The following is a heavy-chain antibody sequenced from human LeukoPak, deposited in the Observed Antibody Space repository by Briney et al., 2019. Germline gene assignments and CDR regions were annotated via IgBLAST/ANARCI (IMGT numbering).Heavy chain of an antibody. CDR3: ARDDSSGYYYNY. CDR1: GYTFTSFG. CDR2: IIPIFGTA. V-gene: IGHV1-69*13. D-gene: IGHD3-22*01. J-gene: IGHJ4*02. Sequence: GASVKVSCKASGYTFTSFGISWVRQAPGQGLEWMGGIIPIFGTANYAQKFQGRVTITADESTSTAYMELSSLRSEDTAVYYCARDDSSGYYYNYWGQGTLVTVSS.